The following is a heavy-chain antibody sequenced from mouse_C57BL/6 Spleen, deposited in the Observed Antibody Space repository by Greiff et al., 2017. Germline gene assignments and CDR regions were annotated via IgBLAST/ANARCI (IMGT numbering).Heavy chain of an antibody. CDR1: GYTFTSYG. Sequence: VQLQESVAELARPGASVKLSCKASGYTFTSYGISWVKQRTGQGLEWIGEIYPRSGNTYYNEKFKGKATLTADKSSSTAYMELRSLTSEDSAVYFCARGGITTVVEGYWGQGTTLTVSS. V-gene: IGHV1-81*01. J-gene: IGHJ2*01. D-gene: IGHD1-1*01. CDR2: IYPRSGNT. CDR3: ARGGITTVVEGY.